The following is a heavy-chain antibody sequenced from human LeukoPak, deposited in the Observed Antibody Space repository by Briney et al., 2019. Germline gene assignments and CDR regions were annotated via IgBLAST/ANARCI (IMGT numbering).Heavy chain of an antibody. J-gene: IGHJ6*03. CDR3: AGDRSDGNYYMVV. V-gene: IGHV3-53*01. D-gene: IGHD5-24*01. Sequence: GGSLRLSCAASGFTVSNKYMSWVRQAPGKGLEWVSVIYGGGSTSYADSVKGRFTISRDNSKNMLYLQMNSLRADDTAVYYCAGDRSDGNYYMVVWGKGTTVTVSS. CDR1: GFTVSNKY. CDR2: IYGGGST.